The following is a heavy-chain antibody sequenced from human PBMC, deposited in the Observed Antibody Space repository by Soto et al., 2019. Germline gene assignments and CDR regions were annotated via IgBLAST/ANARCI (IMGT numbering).Heavy chain of an antibody. CDR3: ARVPGGGSSGHPFDY. J-gene: IGHJ4*02. V-gene: IGHV4-34*01. Sequence: QVQLQQWGAGLLKPSETLSLTCAVYGGSFSGYYWSWIRQPPGKGLEWIGEINHSGSTNYNPSLKSRVTISVDTSKNQFSLKRSAVTAADTAVYYGARVPGGGSSGHPFDYWGQGTLVTVSS. D-gene: IGHD6-19*01. CDR1: GGSFSGYY. CDR2: INHSGST.